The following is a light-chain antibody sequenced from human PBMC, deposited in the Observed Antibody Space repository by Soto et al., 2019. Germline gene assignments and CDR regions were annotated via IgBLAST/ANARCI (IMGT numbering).Light chain of an antibody. CDR1: QSVSSSS. J-gene: IGKJ3*01. V-gene: IGKV3-20*01. CDR2: DAS. CDR3: QQVDNFPLT. Sequence: EIVLTQSPGTLSLSPGERATLSCRASQSVSSSSLAWYQQKRGQAPRLLIHDASSRATGIPDRFSGSGSGTDFTLTISRLEPEDFAVYYCQQVDNFPLTFGPGTKVD.